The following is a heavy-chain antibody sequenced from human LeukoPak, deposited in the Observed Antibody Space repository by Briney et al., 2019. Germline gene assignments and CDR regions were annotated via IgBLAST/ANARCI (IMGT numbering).Heavy chain of an antibody. D-gene: IGHD6-19*01. J-gene: IGHJ4*02. CDR3: AKDSRETLAGTEDY. V-gene: IGHV3-23*01. CDR1: GFTFSTYA. CDR2: ITSSGYDT. Sequence: GGSLRLSCAASGFTFSTYAMSWVRQAPGKGLELVSSITSSGYDTYYRDSVKGRFTISRDNSENTLYLQMNSLRPEDTAMYYCAKDSRETLAGTEDYWGQGTLVTVSS.